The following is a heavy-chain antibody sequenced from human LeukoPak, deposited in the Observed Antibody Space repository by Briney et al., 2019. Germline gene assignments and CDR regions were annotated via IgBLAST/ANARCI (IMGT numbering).Heavy chain of an antibody. V-gene: IGHV3-30*14. CDR1: GFTFSNFA. J-gene: IGHJ6*02. D-gene: IGHD3-16*01. CDR3: ARDRMITSRKYGMDV. Sequence: GGSLRLSCAASGFTFSNFAMHWVRQAPGKGLEWVAVISYDGDNEYYADSVKGQFTISRDNSKNTLYLQMNSLRAEDTAVYYCARDRMITSRKYGMDVWGQGTTVTVSS. CDR2: ISYDGDNE.